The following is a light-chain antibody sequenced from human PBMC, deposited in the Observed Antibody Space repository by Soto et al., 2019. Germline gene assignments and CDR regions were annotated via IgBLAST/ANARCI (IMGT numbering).Light chain of an antibody. J-gene: IGLJ1*01. CDR2: GNS. Sequence: QSVLTQSPSVSGAPGQRGTISCTGSSSKIGAGYDVHWYQQLPGTAPKLLIYGNSNRPSGVPDRFSGSKSGTSASLAITGLQAEDEADYYCQSYDSSLSGYVFGTGTKVTVL. CDR3: QSYDSSLSGYV. CDR1: SSKIGAGYD. V-gene: IGLV1-40*01.